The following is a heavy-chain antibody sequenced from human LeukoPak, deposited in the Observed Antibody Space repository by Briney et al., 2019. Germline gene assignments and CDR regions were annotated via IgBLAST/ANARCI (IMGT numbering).Heavy chain of an antibody. CDR2: INSDGSWT. V-gene: IGHV3-74*01. Sequence: GGSLRLSCAASGNYWMHWVRQAPGKGLVWVSHINSDGSWTGYADSVKGRFTISRDNSKNTLYLQMNSLRAEDTAVHYCAKDSSYDSSGYMYWGQGTLVTVSS. J-gene: IGHJ4*02. D-gene: IGHD3-22*01. CDR1: GNYW. CDR3: AKDSSYDSSGYMY.